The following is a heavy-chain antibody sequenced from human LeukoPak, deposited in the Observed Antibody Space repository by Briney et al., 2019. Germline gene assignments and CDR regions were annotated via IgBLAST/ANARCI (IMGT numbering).Heavy chain of an antibody. D-gene: IGHD3-16*01. CDR3: ASSTYYHYVYAFDI. CDR1: GGSISSSSYY. V-gene: IGHV4-39*02. J-gene: IGHJ3*02. CDR2: IYYSGST. Sequence: SETLSLTCTVSGGSISSSSYYWGWIRQPPGKGLEWIGSIYYSGSTYYNPTLKSRVTISVDTSKNHFSLKLSYVTAARTGVYFCASSTYYHYVYAFDIWGQGTMVTVSS.